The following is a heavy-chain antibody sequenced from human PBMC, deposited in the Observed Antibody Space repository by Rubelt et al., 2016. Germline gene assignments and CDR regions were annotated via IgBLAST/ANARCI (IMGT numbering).Heavy chain of an antibody. CDR1: GYSISSDYC. J-gene: IGHJ4*02. V-gene: IGHV4-38-2*02. D-gene: IGHD3-16*01. CDR3: ARKGGGSGGLDY. Sequence: QVQLQESGPGLVKPSETLSLTCTVSGYSISSDYCWGWIRQPPGRELEWIGSIYYNGSTSYSPSLLSRVTKSVDTSKNQFSLKLTSVTSADTAVYYCARKGGGSGGLDYWGQGTLVTVSS. CDR2: IYYNGST.